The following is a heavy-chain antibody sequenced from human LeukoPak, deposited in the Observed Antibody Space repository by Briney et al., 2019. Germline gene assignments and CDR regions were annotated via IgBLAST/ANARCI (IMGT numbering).Heavy chain of an antibody. Sequence: SETLSLTCTVSGGSISSSSYYWGWIRQPPGKGLEWIGYIYYSGSTNYNPSLKSRVTISVDTSKNQFSLKLSSVTAADTAVYYCARGGYSNDYRGQGTLVTVSS. CDR3: ARGGYSNDY. J-gene: IGHJ4*02. CDR2: IYYSGST. V-gene: IGHV4-61*05. CDR1: GGSISSSSYY. D-gene: IGHD4-11*01.